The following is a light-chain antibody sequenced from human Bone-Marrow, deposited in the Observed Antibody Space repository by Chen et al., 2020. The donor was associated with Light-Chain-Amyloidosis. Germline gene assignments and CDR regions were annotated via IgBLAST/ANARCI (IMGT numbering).Light chain of an antibody. CDR1: QSVSSSY. Sequence: EIVLTQSPGTLSLSPGERATLSCRASQSVSSSYLAWYQQKPGQAPRLLIYGASSRATGIPDRFSGNGSGTDFTLTISRREPEDCAVYYCQQYGSSSGTFGQGTKVEIK. V-gene: IGKV3-20*01. J-gene: IGKJ1*01. CDR2: GAS. CDR3: QQYGSSSGT.